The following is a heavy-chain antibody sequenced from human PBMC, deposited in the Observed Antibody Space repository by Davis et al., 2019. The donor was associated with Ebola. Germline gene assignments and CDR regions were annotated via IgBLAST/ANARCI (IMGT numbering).Heavy chain of an antibody. J-gene: IGHJ4*02. CDR3: AREGKYRDESRTFDY. D-gene: IGHD2-2*01. CDR1: GFTFSTYA. Sequence: GGSLRLSCAASGFTFSTYAMGWVRQAPGKGLEWVSDISSGGGAPYYADSVKGRFTISRDNSKNTLYLQMNSLRAEDTAVYYCAREGKYRDESRTFDYWGQGTLVTVSS. CDR2: ISSGGGAP. V-gene: IGHV3-23*01.